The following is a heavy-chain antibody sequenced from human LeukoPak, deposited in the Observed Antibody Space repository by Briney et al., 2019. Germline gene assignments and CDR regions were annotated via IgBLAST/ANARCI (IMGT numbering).Heavy chain of an antibody. D-gene: IGHD6-19*01. V-gene: IGHV1-18*01. CDR3: ARGGSSGWRTPNDDY. Sequence: ASVKVSCKASGYTLTSYGISWVRQAPGQGLEWMGWSPYNGNTNYAQKLQGRVTMTTDTSTSTAYMELRSLGSDDTAVYYCARGGSSGWRTPNDDYWGQGTLVTVSS. CDR2: SPYNGNT. CDR1: GYTLTSYG. J-gene: IGHJ4*02.